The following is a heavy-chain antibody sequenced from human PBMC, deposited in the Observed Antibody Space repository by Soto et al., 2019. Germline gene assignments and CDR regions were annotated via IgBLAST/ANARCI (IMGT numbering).Heavy chain of an antibody. CDR3: ARLPWGSGFDY. J-gene: IGHJ4*02. CDR1: GGSITSSSFY. CDR2: IYSSGTT. D-gene: IGHD6-19*01. V-gene: IGHV4-39*02. Sequence: SETLSLTCAVSGGSITSSSFYWAWIRLPPGKGLEWIGSIYSSGTTYYDPSLKSRVTISLDTSKNYFSLTLRSVTAADTAIYYCARLPWGSGFDYWGQGSLVTVSS.